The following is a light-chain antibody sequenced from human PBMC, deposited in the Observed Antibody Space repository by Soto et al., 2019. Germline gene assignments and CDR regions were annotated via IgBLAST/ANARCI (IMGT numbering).Light chain of an antibody. CDR2: DVS. Sequence: SVLTQPASVSGSPGQSITISCTGTSSDVGGYNYVSWYQQHPGKAPKLMVYDVSNRPSGVSNRFSGSKSGDTASLTISGLQAEDEADYYCSSYTNRATYVFGTGTKLTVL. J-gene: IGLJ1*01. CDR3: SSYTNRATYV. CDR1: SSDVGGYNY. V-gene: IGLV2-14*01.